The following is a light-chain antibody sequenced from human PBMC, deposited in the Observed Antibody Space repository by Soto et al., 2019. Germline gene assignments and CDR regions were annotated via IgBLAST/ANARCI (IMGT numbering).Light chain of an antibody. J-gene: IGKJ4*01. Sequence: DIQMTQSPSSLSASVEDRVTITCRASQGISNYLAWYQQIPGKVPKLLISAASTLQSGVPSRFSGSGSGTDFTLTISSLQTEDVATYYCQKYTNVPAFGGGTKVEIK. CDR3: QKYTNVPA. V-gene: IGKV1-27*01. CDR1: QGISNY. CDR2: AAS.